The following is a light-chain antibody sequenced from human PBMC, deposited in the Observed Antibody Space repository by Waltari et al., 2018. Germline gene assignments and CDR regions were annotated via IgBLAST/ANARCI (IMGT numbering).Light chain of an antibody. CDR3: SSYTSTSTLVV. Sequence: QSALTQPASVSGSPGQSITISCSGTTNAIGTYDSVSWYQHHPVKAPKLIIYDVSHRPSGVSSRFSGSKSGNTASLTVSGLQAEDEADYYCSSYTSTSTLVVFGGGTKLTVL. V-gene: IGLV2-14*03. CDR1: TNAIGTYDS. J-gene: IGLJ2*01. CDR2: DVS.